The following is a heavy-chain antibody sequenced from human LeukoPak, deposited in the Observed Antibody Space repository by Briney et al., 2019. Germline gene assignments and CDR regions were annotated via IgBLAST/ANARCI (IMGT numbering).Heavy chain of an antibody. CDR1: GGSISSSSYY. D-gene: IGHD4-17*01. Sequence: SETLSLTCTVSGGSISSSSYYWGWIRQPPGKGLEWIGSIYYSGSTYYNPSLKSRVTISVDTSKNQFSLKLSSVTAADTAVYYCARDSPTVTTDQSLTFDYWGQGTLVTVSS. J-gene: IGHJ4*02. V-gene: IGHV4-39*07. CDR2: IYYSGST. CDR3: ARDSPTVTTDQSLTFDY.